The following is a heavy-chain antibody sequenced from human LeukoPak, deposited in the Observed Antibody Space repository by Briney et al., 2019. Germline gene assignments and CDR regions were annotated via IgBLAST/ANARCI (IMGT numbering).Heavy chain of an antibody. CDR1: GFTFSSYG. J-gene: IGHJ4*02. CDR3: AKASRFGEFSLGDY. CDR2: ISYDGSNK. D-gene: IGHD3-10*01. Sequence: GGSLRLSCAASGFTFSSYGMHWVRQAPGKGLEWVAVISYDGSNKYCADSVKGRFTISRDNSKNTLYLQMNSLRAEDTAVYYCAKASRFGEFSLGDYWGQGTLVTVSS. V-gene: IGHV3-30*18.